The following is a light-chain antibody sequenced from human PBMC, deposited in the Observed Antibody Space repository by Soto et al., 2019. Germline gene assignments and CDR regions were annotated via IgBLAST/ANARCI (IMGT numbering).Light chain of an antibody. CDR3: QQYNSAWT. Sequence: MTQSPATLSASVGDRVTITCRASQSISSWLAWYQQKPGKAPKLLIYDASSLESGVPSRFSGSGSGTEFTLTISSLQPDDFATYYCQQYNSAWTFGQGTKVDIK. J-gene: IGKJ1*01. CDR1: QSISSW. CDR2: DAS. V-gene: IGKV1-5*01.